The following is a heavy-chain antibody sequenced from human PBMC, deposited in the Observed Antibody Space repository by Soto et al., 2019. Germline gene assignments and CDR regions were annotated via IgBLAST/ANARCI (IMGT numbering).Heavy chain of an antibody. J-gene: IGHJ4*02. D-gene: IGHD2-21*01. CDR2: ISYDESNK. Sequence: QVQLVESGGGVVQPGRSLRLSCAASGFTFSTYAMHWVRQAPGKGLEWVALISYDESNKYYADSVNGRFTISRDNSKNTVYLQMNRLRVDDTAVYYCARDRWLLLGGDYWGQGTLVTVSS. CDR3: ARDRWLLLGGDY. V-gene: IGHV3-30-3*01. CDR1: GFTFSTYA.